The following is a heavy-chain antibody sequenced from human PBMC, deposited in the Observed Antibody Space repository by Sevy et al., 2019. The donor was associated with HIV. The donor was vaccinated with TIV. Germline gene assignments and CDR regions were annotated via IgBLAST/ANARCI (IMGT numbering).Heavy chain of an antibody. J-gene: IGHJ4*02. D-gene: IGHD2-15*01. CDR2: ISWNSGSM. Sequence: GGSLRLSCAGSGFTFGNYAMYWVRQSPGKGLEWVSGISWNSGSMGYADAVEGRFTISRDNAKNSLHLEVNSLRPEDTALYYCAKGVSGGNSGAAFDYWGQGTRVTVSS. CDR1: GFTFGNYA. V-gene: IGHV3-9*01. CDR3: AKGVSGGNSGAAFDY.